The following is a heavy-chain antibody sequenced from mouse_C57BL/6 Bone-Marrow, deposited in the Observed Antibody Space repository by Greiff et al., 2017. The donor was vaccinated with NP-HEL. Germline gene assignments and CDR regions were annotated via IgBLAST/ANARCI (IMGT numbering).Heavy chain of an antibody. CDR3: AIKGYGSSPFDY. J-gene: IGHJ2*01. CDR1: GYTFTSYW. V-gene: IGHV1-55*01. CDR2: IYPGSGST. Sequence: VQLQQSGAELVKPGASVKMSCKASGYTFTSYWITWVKQRPGQGLEWIGDIYPGSGSTNYNEKFKSKATLTVDTSSSTAYMQLSSLTSEDSAVYYCAIKGYGSSPFDYWGQGTTLTVSS. D-gene: IGHD1-1*01.